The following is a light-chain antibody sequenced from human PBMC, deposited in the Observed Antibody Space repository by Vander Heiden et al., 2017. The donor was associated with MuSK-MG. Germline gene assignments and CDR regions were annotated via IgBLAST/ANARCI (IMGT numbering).Light chain of an antibody. J-gene: IGKJ4*01. V-gene: IGKV3-11*01. Sequence: DIVLTQSPATLSLSPGERATLSCRASQSVSSALVWYQQKAGQAPRLLIYDVSNRATGIPARFSGSRSGTDFTLTINSLEPEDLAVYYCQERSTWPITFGGGTKVELQ. CDR1: QSVSSA. CDR3: QERSTWPIT. CDR2: DVS.